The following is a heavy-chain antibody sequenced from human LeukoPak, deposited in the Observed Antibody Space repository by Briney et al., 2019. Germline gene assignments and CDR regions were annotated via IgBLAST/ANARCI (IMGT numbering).Heavy chain of an antibody. Sequence: TGGSLRLSCAASGFTFSSYSMNWVRQAPGKGLEWVSSISSSSSYIYYADSVKGRFTISRDNAKNSLYLQMNSLRAEDTAIYYCAREDDWNYEDYWGQGTLVTVSS. CDR3: AREDDWNYEDY. V-gene: IGHV3-21*01. CDR2: ISSSSSYI. D-gene: IGHD1-7*01. CDR1: GFTFSSYS. J-gene: IGHJ4*02.